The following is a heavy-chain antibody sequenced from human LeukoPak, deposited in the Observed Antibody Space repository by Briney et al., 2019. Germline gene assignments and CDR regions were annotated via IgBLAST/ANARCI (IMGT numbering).Heavy chain of an antibody. CDR3: ARGGSGYCFDY. D-gene: IGHD3-22*01. CDR2: ISSSSRTI. CDR1: GFTFSSYS. J-gene: IGHJ4*02. V-gene: IGHV3-48*01. Sequence: QAGGSLRLSCAASGFTFSSYSMNWVRQAPGKGLDWVSYISSSSRTIYYADSVKGRFTISRDNAKNSLYLQMNSLRAEDTAVYYCARGGSGYCFDYWGQGTLVTVSS.